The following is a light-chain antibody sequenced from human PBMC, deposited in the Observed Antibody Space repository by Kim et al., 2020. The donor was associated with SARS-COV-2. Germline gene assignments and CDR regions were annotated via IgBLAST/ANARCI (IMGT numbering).Light chain of an antibody. CDR2: EVS. CDR1: SSDVGSYNR. CDR3: SSYTSSSTYV. V-gene: IGLV2-18*02. J-gene: IGLJ1*01. Sequence: QSALTQPPSVSGSPGQSVTISCTGTSSDVGSYNRVSWYQQPPGTAPKVMIYEVSNRPSGVPDRFSGSKSDNTASLTISGLQAEDEAEYYCSSYTSSSTYVFGTGTKVTV.